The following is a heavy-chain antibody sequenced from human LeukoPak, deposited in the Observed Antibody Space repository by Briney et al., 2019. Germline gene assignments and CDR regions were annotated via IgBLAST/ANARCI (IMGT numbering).Heavy chain of an antibody. CDR3: ALLGRYYDSSGYYYDRVFDY. Sequence: PGRSLRLSCAASGFTFSSYGMHWVRQAPGKGLEWVAVISYDGSNKYYADSVKGRFTTSRDNSKNTLYLQMNSLRAEDTAVHYCALLGRYYDSSGYYYDRVFDYWGQGTLVTVSS. D-gene: IGHD3-22*01. V-gene: IGHV3-30*03. CDR1: GFTFSSYG. J-gene: IGHJ4*02. CDR2: ISYDGSNK.